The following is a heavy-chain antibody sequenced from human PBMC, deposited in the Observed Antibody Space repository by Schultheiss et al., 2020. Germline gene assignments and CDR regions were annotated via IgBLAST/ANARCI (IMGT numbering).Heavy chain of an antibody. Sequence: SETLSLTCTVSGGSFSSYYWSWIRQPAGKGLEWIGRIYSSGSTNYNPSLKSRVTISVDTSKNQFSLKLSSVTAADTAVYYCARVVAATRYETPYGMDVWGQGTTVTVCS. V-gene: IGHV4-4*07. CDR3: ARVVAATRYETPYGMDV. J-gene: IGHJ6*02. CDR2: IYSSGST. CDR1: GGSFSSYY. D-gene: IGHD2-15*01.